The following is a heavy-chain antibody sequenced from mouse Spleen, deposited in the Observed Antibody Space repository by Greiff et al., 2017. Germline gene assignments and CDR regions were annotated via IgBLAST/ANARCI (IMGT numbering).Heavy chain of an antibody. J-gene: IGHJ2*01. CDR1: GFTFSDFY. D-gene: IGHD2-1*01. V-gene: IGHV7-1*01. CDR2: SRNKANDYTT. Sequence: EVKLMESGGGLVQSGRSLRLSCATSGFTFSDFYMEWVRQAPGKGLEWIAASRNKANDYTTEYSASVKGRFIVSRDTSQSILYLQMNALRAEDTAIYYCARENYGNYLDYWGQGTTLTVSS. CDR3: ARENYGNYLDY.